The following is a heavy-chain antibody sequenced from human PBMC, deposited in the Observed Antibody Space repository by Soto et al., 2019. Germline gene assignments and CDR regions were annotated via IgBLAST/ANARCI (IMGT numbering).Heavy chain of an antibody. J-gene: IGHJ3*02. Sequence: EVQLVESGGGLVQPGGSLRLSCAASGFTVSSNYMSWVRQAPGEGLEWVSVIYSGGSTYYADSVKGRFTISRDNSKNTLYLQMNSLRAEDTAVYYCARHITYYDILTGYQHLDAFDIWGQGTMVTVSS. CDR3: ARHITYYDILTGYQHLDAFDI. CDR2: IYSGGST. CDR1: GFTVSSNY. D-gene: IGHD3-9*01. V-gene: IGHV3-66*04.